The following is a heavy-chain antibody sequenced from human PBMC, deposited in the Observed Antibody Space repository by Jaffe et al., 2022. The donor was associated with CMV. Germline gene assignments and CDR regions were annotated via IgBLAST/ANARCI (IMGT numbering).Heavy chain of an antibody. J-gene: IGHJ6*03. CDR3: ARSRDIVVVPAAMEGYYYYYYMDV. CDR2: IYHSGST. CDR1: GGSISSSNW. Sequence: QVQLQESGPGLVKPSGTLSLTCAVSGGSISSSNWWSWVRQPPGKGLEWIGEIYHSGSTNYNPSLKSRVTISVDKSKNQFSLKLSSVTAADTAVYYCARSRDIVVVPAAMEGYYYYYYMDVWGKGTTVTVSS. V-gene: IGHV4-4*02. D-gene: IGHD2-2*01.